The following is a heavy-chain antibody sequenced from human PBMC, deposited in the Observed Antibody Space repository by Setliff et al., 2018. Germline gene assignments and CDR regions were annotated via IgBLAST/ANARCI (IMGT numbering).Heavy chain of an antibody. Sequence: GASVKVSCKASGYTFSDYGITWVRQAPGQGLEWMGWISAYSGKAYYAQKLQDRATMTTDTSTGTAYLELRSLRSDDTAVYYCSRLVRYCTTTSCQRLSGDEYWGQGTLVTVSS. CDR2: ISAYSGKA. V-gene: IGHV1-18*01. J-gene: IGHJ4*02. CDR1: GYTFSDYG. CDR3: SRLVRYCTTTSCQRLSGDEY. D-gene: IGHD2-2*01.